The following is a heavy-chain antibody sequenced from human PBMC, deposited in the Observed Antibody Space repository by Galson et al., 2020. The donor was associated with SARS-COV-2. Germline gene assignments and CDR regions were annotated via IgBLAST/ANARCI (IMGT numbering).Heavy chain of an antibody. V-gene: IGHV3-74*01. CDR1: ELVFRNYL. J-gene: IGHJ5*02. D-gene: IGHD3-16*01. CDR2: IRTDGSWA. Sequence: GGSLRLSCAASELVFRNYLIHWVRQPPREGLEWVATIRTDGSWAKYADSVEGRFIVSTDGAKNTLYLQMNSLRVEDTAMYYCVGDRGGLGDPWGQGTLVTVSS. CDR3: VGDRGGLGDP.